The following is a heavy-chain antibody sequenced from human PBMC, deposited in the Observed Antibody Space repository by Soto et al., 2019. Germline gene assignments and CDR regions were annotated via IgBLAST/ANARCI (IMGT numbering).Heavy chain of an antibody. CDR3: ARSGYEAPSSP. Sequence: SETLSLTCTVSGGSISSGGYYWSWIRQHPGKGLEWIGYIYYSGSTYYNPSLKSRVTISVDTSKNQFSLKLSSVTAADTAVYYCARSGYEAPSSPWGQGTLVTVSS. CDR1: GGSISSGGYY. D-gene: IGHD5-12*01. J-gene: IGHJ4*02. V-gene: IGHV4-31*03. CDR2: IYYSGST.